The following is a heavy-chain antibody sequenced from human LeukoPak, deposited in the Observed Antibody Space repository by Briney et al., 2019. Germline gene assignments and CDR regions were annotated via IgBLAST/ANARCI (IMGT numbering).Heavy chain of an antibody. V-gene: IGHV3-23*01. J-gene: IGHJ4*02. CDR1: GFTFSSYA. D-gene: IGHD2-2*03. CDR3: AKDGGLWISAHWGDS. CDR2: ISTGGGNT. Sequence: PGGSLRLSCAAPGFTFSSYAMSWVRQAPGKGLEWVSTISTGGGNTYYADSVQGRFTVSRDDSKNTLYLQMNSLRAEDTAVYYCAKDGGLWISAHWGDSWGRGTLVTVSS.